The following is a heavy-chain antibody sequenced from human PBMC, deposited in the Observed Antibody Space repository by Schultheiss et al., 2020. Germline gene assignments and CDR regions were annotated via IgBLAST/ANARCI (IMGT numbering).Heavy chain of an antibody. V-gene: IGHV1-2*02. CDR2: INPNSGGT. D-gene: IGHD5-18*01. CDR3: ARDQSSAAMVTYYFDY. Sequence: ASVKVSCKASGYTFTGYYMHWVRQAPGQGLEWMGWINPNSGGTNYAQKFQGRVTMTRDTSISTAYMELSRLRSDDTAVYYCARDQSSAAMVTYYFDYWGQGTLVTVSS. CDR1: GYTFTGYY. J-gene: IGHJ4*02.